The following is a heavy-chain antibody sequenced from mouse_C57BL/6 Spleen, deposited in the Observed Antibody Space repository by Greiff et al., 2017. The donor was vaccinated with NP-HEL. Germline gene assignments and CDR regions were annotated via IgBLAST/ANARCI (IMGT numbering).Heavy chain of an antibody. CDR3: ARDQVTVFAY. CDR2: INPSSGYT. D-gene: IGHD2-2*01. J-gene: IGHJ3*01. Sequence: QMQLKQSGAELAKPGASVKLSCKASGYTFTSYWMHWVKQRPGKGLEWIGYINPSSGYTKYNQKFKDKATLTADKSSSTAYMQLSSLTYEDSAVYYCARDQVTVFAYWGQGTLVTVSA. CDR1: GYTFTSYW. V-gene: IGHV1-7*01.